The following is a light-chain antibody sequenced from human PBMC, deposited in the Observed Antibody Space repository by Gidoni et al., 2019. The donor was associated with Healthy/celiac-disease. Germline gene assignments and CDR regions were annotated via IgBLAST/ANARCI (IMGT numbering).Light chain of an antibody. Sequence: DIVMTQSPDSLAVSLGERATINCKSSQSVLYSSNNKTYLAWYQQKPGQPPKLLIYWAATRESGVPDRCRGSGAGTDFTLTISRLQSEDVAVYYCQQYYSTPWTFGQGIKVEIK. CDR2: WAA. V-gene: IGKV4-1*01. CDR3: QQYYSTPWT. J-gene: IGKJ1*01. CDR1: QSVLYSSNNKTY.